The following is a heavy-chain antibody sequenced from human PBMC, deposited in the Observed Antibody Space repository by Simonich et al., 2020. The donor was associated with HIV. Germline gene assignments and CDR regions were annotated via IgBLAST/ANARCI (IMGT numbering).Heavy chain of an antibody. J-gene: IGHJ4*02. CDR3: ARRHPTTVTTPYFDY. CDR1: GGSFSGYY. V-gene: IGHV4-34*01. CDR2: INQSGCT. Sequence: QVQLQQWGAGLLKPSETLSLTCAVYGGSFSGYYWSWIRQPPGKGLEWIGEINQSGCTNNNPSLKSRVNISVDTSKNQFSLKLSSVTAADTAVYYCARRHPTTVTTPYFDYWGQGTLVTVSS. D-gene: IGHD4-17*01.